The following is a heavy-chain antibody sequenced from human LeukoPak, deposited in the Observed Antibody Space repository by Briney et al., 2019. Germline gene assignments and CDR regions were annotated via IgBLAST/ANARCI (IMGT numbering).Heavy chain of an antibody. CDR1: GGTFSSYA. CDR2: IIPIFGTA. Sequence: SVNVSCKASGGTFSSYAISWVRQAPGQGLEWMGGIIPIFGTANYAQKFQGRVTITADESTSTAYMELSSLRSEDTAVYYCARDNNDFWSGYTPFDYWGQGTLVTVSS. D-gene: IGHD3-3*01. J-gene: IGHJ4*02. CDR3: ARDNNDFWSGYTPFDY. V-gene: IGHV1-69*13.